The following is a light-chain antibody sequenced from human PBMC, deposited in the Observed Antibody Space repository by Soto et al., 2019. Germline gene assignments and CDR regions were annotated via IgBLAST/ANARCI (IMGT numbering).Light chain of an antibody. CDR3: QQYGSSGT. CDR1: QSVATN. CDR2: GAS. Sequence: VLTQSPATLSVSPGERATLSCRASQSVATNLAWYQQRPGQAPRLLIYGASNRATGIPDRFSGSGSGTDFTLTISRLEPEDFAVYYCQQYGSSGTFGQGTKVDIK. V-gene: IGKV3-20*01. J-gene: IGKJ1*01.